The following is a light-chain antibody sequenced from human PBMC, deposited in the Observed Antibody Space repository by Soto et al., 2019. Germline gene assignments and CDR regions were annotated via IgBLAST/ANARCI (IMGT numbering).Light chain of an antibody. V-gene: IGKV2-28*01. CDR3: MQALQTPWT. J-gene: IGKJ1*01. Sequence: DIVMTQSPLSLPVTPGEPASISCRSSQSLLHSNGYNYLDWYLQKPGQSPQLLIYLGSNRASGVPDRFSGGGSGTDFTLKISRVEAGDVGVYYCMQALQTPWTFGQGTKVDIK. CDR2: LGS. CDR1: QSLLHSNGYNY.